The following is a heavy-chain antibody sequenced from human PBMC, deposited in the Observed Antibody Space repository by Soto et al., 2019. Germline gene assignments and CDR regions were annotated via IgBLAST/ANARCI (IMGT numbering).Heavy chain of an antibody. CDR1: GFTFSSYG. Sequence: QVQLVESGGGVVQPGRSLRLSCAASGFTFSSYGMHWVRQAPGKGLEWVAVISYDGSNKYYADSVKGRFTISRDNSKNTLYLQMNRLRAEDTAVYYCAKDMLLQQYFDYWGQGTLVTVSS. J-gene: IGHJ4*02. CDR3: AKDMLLQQYFDY. CDR2: ISYDGSNK. D-gene: IGHD2-15*01. V-gene: IGHV3-30*18.